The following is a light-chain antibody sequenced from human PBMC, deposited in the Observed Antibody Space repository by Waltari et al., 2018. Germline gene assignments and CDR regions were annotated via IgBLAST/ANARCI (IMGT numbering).Light chain of an antibody. Sequence: DVVMTQSPLSLPVTLAQPASIPCSSGQSLVYTDGNTYLSGFQQMPGQSPRRLIYKVSNRDSGVPDRFSGSGSGTDFTLKISGVEAEDIGIYYCMQGIHWPFTFGPGTKVDIK. CDR1: QSLVYTDGNTY. J-gene: IGKJ3*01. V-gene: IGKV2-30*01. CDR3: MQGIHWPFT. CDR2: KVS.